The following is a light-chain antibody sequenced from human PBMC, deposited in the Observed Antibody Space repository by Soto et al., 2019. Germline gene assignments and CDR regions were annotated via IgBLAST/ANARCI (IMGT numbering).Light chain of an antibody. CDR2: AAS. J-gene: IGKJ1*01. V-gene: IGKV1-39*01. CDR3: QQSYSTPWT. CDR1: QTISNY. Sequence: DIQMTQSPSSLSASVGDRVTITCRASQTISNYLNWYQHKPGKAPKLLTYAASSLQSGVPSRFSGSGSGTDFTLTISSLQPEDFATYYCQQSYSTPWTFGQGTKVEVK.